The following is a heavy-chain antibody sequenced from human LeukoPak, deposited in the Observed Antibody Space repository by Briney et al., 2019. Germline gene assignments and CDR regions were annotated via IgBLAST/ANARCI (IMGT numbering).Heavy chain of an antibody. CDR1: GFTFSSYA. CDR3: AKAKWFGDPTSLFDY. Sequence: PGGSLRLSCAASGFTFSSYAMSWPRQAPGKGLEWVSAIGGSDGSTYYGDSVKGRFTITRDNSKNTRYLQMNSLRAEDTAVYYCAKAKWFGDPTSLFDYWGQGTLVTVSA. V-gene: IGHV3-23*01. J-gene: IGHJ4*02. CDR2: IGGSDGST. D-gene: IGHD3-10*01.